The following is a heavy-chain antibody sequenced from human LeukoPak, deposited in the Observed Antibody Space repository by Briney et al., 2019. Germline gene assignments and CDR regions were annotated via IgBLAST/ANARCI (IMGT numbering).Heavy chain of an antibody. V-gene: IGHV3-30-3*01. D-gene: IGHD3-10*01. Sequence: GGSLRLSCAASGFTFSSYAMHWVRQAPGKGLEWVAVISYDGSNKYYADSAKGRFTISRDNSKSTLYLQMNSLRAEDTAVYYCARDVLTYGSYFDYWGQGTLVTVSS. CDR3: ARDVLTYGSYFDY. CDR1: GFTFSSYA. J-gene: IGHJ4*02. CDR2: ISYDGSNK.